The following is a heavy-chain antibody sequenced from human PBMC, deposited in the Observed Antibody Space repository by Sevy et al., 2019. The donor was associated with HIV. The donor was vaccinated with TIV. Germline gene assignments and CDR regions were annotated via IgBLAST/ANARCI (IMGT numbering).Heavy chain of an antibody. D-gene: IGHD2-21*01. CDR1: GFTFNRYW. J-gene: IGHJ3*01. CDR2: IKQDESEK. CDR3: AKIDDGDFGGVVRV. V-gene: IGHV3-7*03. Sequence: GGSLRLSCAASGFTFNRYWTSWVRQAPGKGLEWVANIKQDESEKHYADSVKGRFTISRDNTKNSLFLQLDTVRDEDSAIYYCAKIDDGDFGGVVRVWGQGTMVTVSS.